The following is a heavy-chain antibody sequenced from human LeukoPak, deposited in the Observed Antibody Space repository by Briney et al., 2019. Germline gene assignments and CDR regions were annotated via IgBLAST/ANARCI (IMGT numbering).Heavy chain of an antibody. Sequence: GGSLRLSCAASGFIFSSYAMSWVRQAPGKGLEWVSAISGSGGSTYYADSVKGRFTISRDNSKNTLYLQMNSLRAEDTAVYYCARPSNAYCGGDCYSDIDYWGQGTLVTVSS. J-gene: IGHJ4*02. CDR1: GFIFSSYA. D-gene: IGHD2-21*02. V-gene: IGHV3-23*01. CDR2: ISGSGGST. CDR3: ARPSNAYCGGDCYSDIDY.